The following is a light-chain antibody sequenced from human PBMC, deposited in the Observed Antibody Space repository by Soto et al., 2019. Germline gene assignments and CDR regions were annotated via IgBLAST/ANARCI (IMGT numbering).Light chain of an antibody. CDR2: GVS. Sequence: ALTQPASVSGSPGQSITISCTGTSSDIGGFNYVSWYQQHPGKAPKLMIYGVSNRPSGVSNRFSGSKYGNTASLNISGLQAEDEADYYCSSYTTSTTYVFASGTKVTVL. V-gene: IGLV2-14*01. CDR1: SSDIGGFNY. J-gene: IGLJ1*01. CDR3: SSYTTSTTYV.